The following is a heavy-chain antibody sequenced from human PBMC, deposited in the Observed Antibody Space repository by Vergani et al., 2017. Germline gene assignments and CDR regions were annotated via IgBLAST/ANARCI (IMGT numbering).Heavy chain of an antibody. Sequence: VQLVESGGGLVQPGGSLRLSCAASGFTFNSYGMHWVRQAPGKGLEWVASIRSDESRRYYGDSMEGPFTISRDNSKNTLYLQMKSLRPEDTAVYYCAKDNAYSSGWRYYYYGMDVWGQGTTVTVSS. CDR1: GFTFNSYG. D-gene: IGHD6-19*01. CDR3: AKDNAYSSGWRYYYYGMDV. J-gene: IGHJ6*02. V-gene: IGHV3-30*02. CDR2: IRSDESRR.